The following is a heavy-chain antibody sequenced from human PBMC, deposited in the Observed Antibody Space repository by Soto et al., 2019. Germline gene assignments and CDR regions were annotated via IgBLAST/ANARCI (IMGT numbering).Heavy chain of an antibody. Sequence: QVQLVQSGAEVKKPGASVQVSCKASGYTFTSSDINWVRQATGQGLEWKGWMNPNSGKTGYAQKFQGRVTMTRNTSIRTAYMGLSSLRSEDTAEYYCARGYNRNYFVADYYDYFDVWGKGTTVTVSS. CDR2: MNPNSGKT. CDR3: ARGYNRNYFVADYYDYFDV. D-gene: IGHD1-7*01. J-gene: IGHJ6*03. V-gene: IGHV1-8*01. CDR1: GYTFTSSD.